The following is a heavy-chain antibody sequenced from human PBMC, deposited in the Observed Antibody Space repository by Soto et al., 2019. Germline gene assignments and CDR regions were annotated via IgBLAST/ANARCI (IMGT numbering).Heavy chain of an antibody. Sequence: XVCLRLSCAASGFRFRSFTMNWVRQAPGKGLEWVSTISSNSAYIYYTDALRGRFTISRDNAKNSLHLQMNSLRAEDTAVYYCTRDESRDSSARGWFDPWGPRTLVTVSS. J-gene: IGHJ5*02. CDR2: ISSNSAYI. CDR3: TRDESRDSSARGWFDP. CDR1: GFRFRSFT. V-gene: IGHV3-21*01. D-gene: IGHD6-13*01.